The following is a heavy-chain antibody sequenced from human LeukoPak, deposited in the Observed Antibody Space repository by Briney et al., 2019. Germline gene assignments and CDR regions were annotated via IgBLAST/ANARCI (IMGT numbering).Heavy chain of an antibody. V-gene: IGHV3-7*01. CDR2: IKQDGSNK. Sequence: GGSLRLSCAASGFTFSSYWMSWVRQAPGKGLEWVANIKQDGSNKYYADSVKGRFTISRDNSKNTLYLQMNSLRAEDTAVYYCARDGPPYDSSGYYSYYFDYWGQGTLVTVSS. CDR1: GFTFSSYW. J-gene: IGHJ4*02. CDR3: ARDGPPYDSSGYYSYYFDY. D-gene: IGHD3-22*01.